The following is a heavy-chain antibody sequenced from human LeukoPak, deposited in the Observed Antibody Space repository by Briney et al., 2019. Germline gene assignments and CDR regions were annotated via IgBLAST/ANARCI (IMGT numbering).Heavy chain of an antibody. V-gene: IGHV4-59*12. CDR3: ARAREEYSSSLIFDY. CDR2: SYFTGNP. D-gene: IGHD6-6*01. J-gene: IGHJ4*02. Sequence: SETLSLTCIVSGSISSYYWTWIRQPPGKGLEWIGHSYFTGNPNYNPSLKSRVTISVDTSKNQFSLKLSSVTAVDTAVYYCARAREEYSSSLIFDYWGQGTLVTVSS. CDR1: GSISSYY.